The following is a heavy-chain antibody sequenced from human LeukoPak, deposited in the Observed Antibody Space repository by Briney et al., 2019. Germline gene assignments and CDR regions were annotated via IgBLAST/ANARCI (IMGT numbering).Heavy chain of an antibody. Sequence: SETLSLTCAVHGGSFSGYYWSWIRQPPGKGLEWIGEINHSGSTNYNPSLKSRVTISVDTSKNQFSLKLSSVTAADTAVYYCARGLRSPYYYYYGMDVWGQGTTVTVSS. J-gene: IGHJ6*02. V-gene: IGHV4-34*01. CDR2: INHSGST. CDR1: GGSFSGYY. CDR3: ARGLRSPYYYYYGMDV.